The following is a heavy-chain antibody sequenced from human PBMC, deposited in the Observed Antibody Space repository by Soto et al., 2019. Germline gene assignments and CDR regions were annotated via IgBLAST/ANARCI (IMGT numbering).Heavy chain of an antibody. CDR1: GGTFSSYA. J-gene: IGHJ2*01. D-gene: IGHD3-16*02. Sequence: SVKVSCKASGGTFSSYAISWVLQAPGQGLEWMGGIIPIFGTANYAQKFQGRVTITADESTSTAYMELSSLRSEDTAVYYCATEKRAIHWGSYRDPCGYLAFRGRGSLVTGSS. CDR2: IIPIFGTA. CDR3: ATEKRAIHWGSYRDPCGYLAF. V-gene: IGHV1-69*13.